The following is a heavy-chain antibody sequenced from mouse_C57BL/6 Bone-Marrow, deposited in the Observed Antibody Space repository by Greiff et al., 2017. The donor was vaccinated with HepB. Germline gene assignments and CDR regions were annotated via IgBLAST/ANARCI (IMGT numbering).Heavy chain of an antibody. Sequence: QVQLQQPGAALVQPGASVKLSCKASGYTFTSYWMHWVKQRPGRGLEWIGRIDPNSGGTKYNEKFQSKAPLTVDKPSSTAYMQLSSLTSEDSAVYYCAREYYYGTGTGWYFDVWGTGTTVTVSA. J-gene: IGHJ1*03. V-gene: IGHV1-72*01. D-gene: IGHD1-1*01. CDR1: GYTFTSYW. CDR3: AREYYYGTGTGWYFDV. CDR2: IDPNSGGT.